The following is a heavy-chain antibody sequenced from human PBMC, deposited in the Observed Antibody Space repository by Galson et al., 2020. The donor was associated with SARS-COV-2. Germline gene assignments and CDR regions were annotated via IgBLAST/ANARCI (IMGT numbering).Heavy chain of an antibody. V-gene: IGHV3-30*18. CDR2: ISYDGSNK. Sequence: GESLKISCAASGFTFSSYGMHWVRQAPGKGLEWVAVISYDGSNKYYADSVKGRFTISRDNSKNTLYLQMNSLRAEDTAVYYCAKDDSSWSSLINYYGMDVWGQGTTVTVSS. CDR1: GFTFSSYG. D-gene: IGHD6-13*01. CDR3: AKDDSSWSSLINYYGMDV. J-gene: IGHJ6*02.